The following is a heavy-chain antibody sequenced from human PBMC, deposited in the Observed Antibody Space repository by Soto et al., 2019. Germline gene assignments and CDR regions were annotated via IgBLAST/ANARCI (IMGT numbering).Heavy chain of an antibody. V-gene: IGHV4-4*02. CDR3: ARAARISPFDC. CDR2: IYPSGNT. J-gene: IGHJ4*02. Sequence: QMQLQESGPGLVKPSGTLSLTCGVSSGSIGSGLWWNWVRQPPGKGLEWIGEIYPSGNTNYNASLTSRVTMSVDESKNQFSLKLTSATAADTAVYFCARAARISPFDCWGQGILVTVSS. CDR1: SGSIGSGLW. D-gene: IGHD6-6*01.